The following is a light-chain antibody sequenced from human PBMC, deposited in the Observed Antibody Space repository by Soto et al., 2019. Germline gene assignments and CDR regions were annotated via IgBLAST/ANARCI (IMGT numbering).Light chain of an antibody. Sequence: DIQMTQSPSTLSTSVGDRVTITCRASQSISNWLAWYQQKPGKAPKLLIYKASSLKSGVPSRFTGSGSGTDFTLTISSLQPDDFATYYCQQYNSHPLTFGGGTKVEIK. CDR1: QSISNW. V-gene: IGKV1-5*03. J-gene: IGKJ4*01. CDR2: KAS. CDR3: QQYNSHPLT.